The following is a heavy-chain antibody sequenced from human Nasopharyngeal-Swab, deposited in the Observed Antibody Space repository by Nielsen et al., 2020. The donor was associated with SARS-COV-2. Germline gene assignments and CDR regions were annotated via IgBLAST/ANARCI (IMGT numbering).Heavy chain of an antibody. J-gene: IGHJ4*02. Sequence: GESPMTSCAAPVFTASSNDMSWVRQAPGKGLEWVSVIYSGGSTYYADSVKGRFTISRDNSKNTLYLQMNSLRAEDTAVYYCARQGFVLYFDYWGQGTLVTVSS. CDR2: IYSGGST. D-gene: IGHD2-8*01. CDR1: VFTASSND. CDR3: ARQGFVLYFDY. V-gene: IGHV3-66*02.